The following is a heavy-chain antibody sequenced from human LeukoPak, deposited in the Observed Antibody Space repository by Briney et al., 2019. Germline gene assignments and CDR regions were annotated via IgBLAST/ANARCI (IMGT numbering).Heavy chain of an antibody. J-gene: IGHJ4*02. D-gene: IGHD6-19*01. Sequence: PGRSLRLSCATSGFTFSSYGMHWVRQAPGKGLEWVAVISYDGSNKYYADSVKGRFTISRDNSKNTLYLQMNSLRAEDTAVYYCAKAGRQALYSSGPYWGQGTLVTVSS. CDR3: AKAGRQALYSSGPY. CDR1: GFTFSSYG. V-gene: IGHV3-30*18. CDR2: ISYDGSNK.